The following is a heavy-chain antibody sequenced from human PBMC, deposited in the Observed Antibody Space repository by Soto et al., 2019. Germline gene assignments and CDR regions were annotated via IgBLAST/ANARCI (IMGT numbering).Heavy chain of an antibody. CDR2: IAYSGST. CDR3: ASLRLGYCSSTDCYQKPYYYNGMGV. D-gene: IGHD2-2*01. J-gene: IGHJ6*02. Sequence: QVQLQESGPGLVKPSQTLSLTCTVSGGSISSGDYYWSWIRQPPGKGLEWIGYIAYSGSTDYNPCTNSRVTISVYTSENQFSLKLSSVTAADTAVYYCASLRLGYCSSTDCYQKPYYYNGMGVWGQGTTVTVSS. CDR1: GGSISSGDYY. V-gene: IGHV4-30-4*01.